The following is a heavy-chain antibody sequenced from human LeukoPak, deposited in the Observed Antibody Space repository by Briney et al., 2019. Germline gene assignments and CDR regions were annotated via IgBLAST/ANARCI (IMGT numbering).Heavy chain of an antibody. CDR2: IYSGGST. CDR3: ATGFPMVRGVTVTDY. Sequence: GGSLRLSCAASGFTVSSNYMSWVRQAPGKGLEWVSIIYSGGSTFYADSVKGRFTISRDNSKNTLYLQMNSLRAEDTAVYYYATGFPMVRGVTVTDYWGQGTLVTVSS. J-gene: IGHJ4*02. D-gene: IGHD3-10*01. V-gene: IGHV3-53*01. CDR1: GFTVSSNY.